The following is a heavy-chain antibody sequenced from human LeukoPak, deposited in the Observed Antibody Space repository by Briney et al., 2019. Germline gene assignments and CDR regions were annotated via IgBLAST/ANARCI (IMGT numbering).Heavy chain of an antibody. V-gene: IGHV1-46*01. CDR3: ARDWEGYYDSSGYEFDY. CDR2: INPSGGST. J-gene: IGHJ4*02. CDR1: GYTFTSYY. Sequence: GASVKVSCKASGYTFTSYYMHWVRQAPGQGLEWMGIINPSGGSTSYAQKFQGRVTMTRDTSTSTVYMELSSLRSEDTAVYYCARDWEGYYDSSGYEFDYWGQGTLVTASS. D-gene: IGHD3-22*01.